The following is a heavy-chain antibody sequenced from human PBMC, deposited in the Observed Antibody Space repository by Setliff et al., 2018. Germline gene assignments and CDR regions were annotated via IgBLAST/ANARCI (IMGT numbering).Heavy chain of an antibody. Sequence: PSETLSLTCSLSGVTIGGNNYYYWAWVRQPAGKGLEWIGRIYSNENTNYNPSLKSRVTISVDTSKNQFSLKLTSVTATDTAMYYCAGTPARGTTWLSPFDYWGQGTLVTVSS. CDR1: GVTIGGNNYYY. V-gene: IGHV4-61*02. D-gene: IGHD6-19*01. CDR3: AGTPARGTTWLSPFDY. CDR2: IYSNENT. J-gene: IGHJ4*02.